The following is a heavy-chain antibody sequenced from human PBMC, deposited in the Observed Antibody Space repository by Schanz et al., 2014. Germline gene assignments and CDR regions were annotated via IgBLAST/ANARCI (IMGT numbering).Heavy chain of an antibody. V-gene: IGHV3-7*02. CDR3: ARRPLDYGSGMWTV. D-gene: IGHD3-10*01. CDR2: IKQDGSEK. J-gene: IGHJ6*02. CDR1: GFTFSKYW. Sequence: EVQLVESGGGLVQPGGSLRLSCGGSGFTFSKYWMSWVRQAPGKGLEWVANIKQDGSEKYYVDAVKGRFTISRDNAKNSLFLQMNSLRAEDTAVYYCARRPLDYGSGMWTVWGQGASVTVSS.